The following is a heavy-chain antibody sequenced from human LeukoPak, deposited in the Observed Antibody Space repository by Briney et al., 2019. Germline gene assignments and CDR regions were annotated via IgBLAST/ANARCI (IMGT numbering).Heavy chain of an antibody. CDR2: INHSGST. J-gene: IGHJ5*02. CDR3: ATVFPDNSGYSAGWFDP. CDR1: GGSFSGYY. D-gene: IGHD3-22*01. V-gene: IGHV4-34*01. Sequence: KPSETLSLTCAVYGGSFSGYYWSWIRQPPGKGLEWIGEINHSGSTNYNPSLKSRVTISVDTSKNQFSLKLSSVTAADTAVYFCATVFPDNSGYSAGWFDPWGQGTLVTVSS.